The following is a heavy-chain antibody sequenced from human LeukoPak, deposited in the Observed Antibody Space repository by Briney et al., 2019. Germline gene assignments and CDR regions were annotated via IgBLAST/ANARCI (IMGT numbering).Heavy chain of an antibody. J-gene: IGHJ4*02. Sequence: GGSLRLSCAAYGFTFSSYWMHWVRQAPGKGLVWVSRINSDGSSTSYADSVKGRFTISRDNAKNTLYLQMNSLRAEDTAVYYCVRAGDWNGVDYFDYWGQGTLVTVSS. D-gene: IGHD1-1*01. V-gene: IGHV3-74*01. CDR1: GFTFSSYW. CDR3: VRAGDWNGVDYFDY. CDR2: INSDGSST.